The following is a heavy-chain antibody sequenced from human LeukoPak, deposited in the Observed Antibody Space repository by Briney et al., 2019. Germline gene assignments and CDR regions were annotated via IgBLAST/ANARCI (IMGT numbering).Heavy chain of an antibody. Sequence: TGGSLRLSCAASGFTFSSYAMHWVRQAPGKGLEWVAVISYDGSNKYYADSVKGRFTISRDNSKNTLYLQMNSLRAEDTAVYYCAHGKRDYWGQGTLVTVSS. CDR1: GFTFSSYA. J-gene: IGHJ4*02. CDR2: ISYDGSNK. V-gene: IGHV3-30-3*01. CDR3: AHGKRDY.